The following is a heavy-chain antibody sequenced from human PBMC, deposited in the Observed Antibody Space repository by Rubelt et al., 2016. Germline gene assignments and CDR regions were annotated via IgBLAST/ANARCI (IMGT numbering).Heavy chain of an antibody. J-gene: IGHJ4*02. CDR1: GGSFSGYY. D-gene: IGHD3-22*01. V-gene: IGHV4-34*01. Sequence: QVQLQQWGAGLLKPSETLSLTCAVYGGSFSGYYWSWIRQPPGKGLEWIGEINHSGSTNYNPSLKGCGTISVDTSKNQFSLKLSSVTAADTAVDYWARGPWGYYDSSGYYCDYWGQGTLVTVSS. CDR2: INHSGST. CDR3: ARGPWGYYDSSGYYCDY.